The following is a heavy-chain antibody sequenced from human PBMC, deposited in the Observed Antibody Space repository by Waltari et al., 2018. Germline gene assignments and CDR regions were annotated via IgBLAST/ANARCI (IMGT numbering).Heavy chain of an antibody. Sequence: QVQLQESGPGLVKPSETLSLTCTVSGGSISSHYWSWIRQPPGKGLEWIGYIYSRGSTNYNPSRKSRVTIAGDTSKNQFSLKLSSVTAADTAVYYCARDLTVSYYFDYWGQGTLVTVSS. V-gene: IGHV4-59*11. J-gene: IGHJ4*02. CDR1: GGSISSHY. CDR3: ARDLTVSYYFDY. CDR2: IYSRGST. D-gene: IGHD3-16*02.